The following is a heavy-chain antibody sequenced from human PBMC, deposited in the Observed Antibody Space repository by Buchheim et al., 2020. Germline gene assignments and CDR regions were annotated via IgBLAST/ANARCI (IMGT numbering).Heavy chain of an antibody. Sequence: EVQLLESGGGLVQPGESLRLSCAASGFTFSTYALAWVRQAPGKGLEWVSVIGSDGGGIHYAESVQGRFAISRDNSQNTLYLQMNSLRAEDTALYYCAKYVRPTVTCGFDYWGQG. CDR3: AKYVRPTVTCGFDY. CDR2: IGSDGGGI. D-gene: IGHD2-21*01. CDR1: GFTFSTYA. V-gene: IGHV3-23*01. J-gene: IGHJ4*02.